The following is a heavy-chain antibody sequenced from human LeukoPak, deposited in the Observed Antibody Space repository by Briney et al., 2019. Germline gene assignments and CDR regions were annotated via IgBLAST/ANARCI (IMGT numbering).Heavy chain of an antibody. D-gene: IGHD2-15*01. CDR3: ARDYCSGGSCYDFDY. CDR2: IWYDGSNK. V-gene: IGHV3-33*01. CDR1: GFTFSSYG. Sequence: GRSLRLSCAVSGFTFSSYGMHWVRQAPGKGLEWVAVIWYDGSNKYYADSVKGRFTISRDNSKNTLYLQMNSLRAEDTAVYYCARDYCSGGSCYDFDYWGQGTLVTVSS. J-gene: IGHJ4*02.